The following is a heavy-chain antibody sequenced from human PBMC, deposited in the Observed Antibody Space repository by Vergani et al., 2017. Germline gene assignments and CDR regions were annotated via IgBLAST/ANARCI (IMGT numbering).Heavy chain of an antibody. Sequence: QVQLQESGPGLVKPSETLSLTCTVSGGSISSYYWSWIRQPAGKGLEWIGRIYTSGSTNYNPSLKSRVTISVDTSKNQFSLKLSSVTAADTAVYYCARLKYCSSTSCTHDYWGQGTLVTVSS. CDR2: IYTSGST. CDR1: GGSISSYY. J-gene: IGHJ4*02. CDR3: ARLKYCSSTSCTHDY. D-gene: IGHD2-2*01. V-gene: IGHV4-4*07.